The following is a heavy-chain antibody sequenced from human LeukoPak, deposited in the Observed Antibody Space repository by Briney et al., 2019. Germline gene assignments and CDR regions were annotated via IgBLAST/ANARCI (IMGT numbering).Heavy chain of an antibody. Sequence: GGSLRLSCAASGFTFSSYSMNWVRQAPGKGLEWVSSISSSSSYIYYADSVKGRFTISRDNAKNLLYLQMNSLRAEDTAVYYCARDYLVAAAGTAYWGQGTLVTVSS. J-gene: IGHJ4*02. CDR3: ARDYLVAAAGTAY. CDR2: ISSSSSYI. D-gene: IGHD6-13*01. V-gene: IGHV3-21*01. CDR1: GFTFSSYS.